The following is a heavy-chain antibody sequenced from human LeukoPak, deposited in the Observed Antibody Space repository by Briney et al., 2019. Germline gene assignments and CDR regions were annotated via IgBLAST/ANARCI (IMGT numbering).Heavy chain of an antibody. D-gene: IGHD3-3*01. Sequence: GGSLRLSCAASGFTFGSYGMHWVRQAPGKGLEWVAFIRYDGSNKYYADSVKGRFTISRDNSKNTLYLQMNSLRAEDTAVYYCARDFGYYDFFDYWGQGTLVTVSS. CDR3: ARDFGYYDFFDY. CDR2: IRYDGSNK. CDR1: GFTFGSYG. V-gene: IGHV3-30*02. J-gene: IGHJ4*02.